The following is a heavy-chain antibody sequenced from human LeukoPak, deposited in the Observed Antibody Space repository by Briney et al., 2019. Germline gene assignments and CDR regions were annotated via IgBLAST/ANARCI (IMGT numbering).Heavy chain of an antibody. CDR1: GGSFSGYY. Sequence: PSETLSLTCAVYGGSFSGYYWSWIRQPPGKGLEWIGEINHSGSTNYNPSLKSRVTISVDTSKNQFSLKLSSVTAADTAVYYCARGPTYYYDSGSYYNPGTFDYWGQGTLVTVSS. V-gene: IGHV4-34*01. CDR3: ARGPTYYYDSGSYYNPGTFDY. J-gene: IGHJ4*02. D-gene: IGHD3-10*01. CDR2: INHSGST.